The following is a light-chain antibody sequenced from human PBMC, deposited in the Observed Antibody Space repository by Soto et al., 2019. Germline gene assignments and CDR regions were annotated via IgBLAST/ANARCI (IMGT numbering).Light chain of an antibody. Sequence: QSVLTQPPSASGTPGQRVTISCSGSSSNIGSNTVNWYQQLPGTAPKLLIYSNNQRPSGVPDRFSGSKSGTSASLAISGLQSEDVADDYCAAWNDSLNGYVFGPGTKVTVL. CDR2: SNN. V-gene: IGLV1-44*01. CDR1: SSNIGSNT. J-gene: IGLJ1*01. CDR3: AAWNDSLNGYV.